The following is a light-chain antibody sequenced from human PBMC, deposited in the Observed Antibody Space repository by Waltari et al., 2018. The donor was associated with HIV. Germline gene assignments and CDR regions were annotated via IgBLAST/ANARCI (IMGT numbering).Light chain of an antibody. CDR2: GVN. CDR3: SSYAGPNHLL. CDR1: SRDVGPYNF. J-gene: IGLJ2*01. V-gene: IGLV2-8*01. Sequence: QSALTQPPSASGSPGPSVTFSCTGTSRDVGPYNFVSWYQQHPGKAPKLIIYGVNRRPSGVPDRFSGSKSGNTASLTVSGLQADDEADYYCSSYAGPNHLLFGGGTKLTVL.